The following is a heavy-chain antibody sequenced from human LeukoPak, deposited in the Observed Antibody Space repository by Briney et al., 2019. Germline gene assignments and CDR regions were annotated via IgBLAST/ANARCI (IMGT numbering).Heavy chain of an antibody. J-gene: IGHJ6*02. V-gene: IGHV3-33*08. CDR2: IWYDGSNK. CDR1: GFTFSNYA. CDR3: ATMDV. Sequence: GGSLRLSCAASGFTFSNYAMHWVRQAPGKGLEWVAIIWYDGSNKYYGDSVKGRFTISRDNSKNTLYLQMNSLRAEDTAMYYCATMDVWGQGTTVTVSS.